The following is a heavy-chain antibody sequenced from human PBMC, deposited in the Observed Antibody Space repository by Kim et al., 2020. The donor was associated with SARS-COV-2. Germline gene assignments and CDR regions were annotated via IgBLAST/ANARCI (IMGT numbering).Heavy chain of an antibody. CDR3: ARRGSSWTTASVDY. D-gene: IGHD6-13*01. Sequence: PSFKRRVTISVDTSKNQFSLKLSSVTAADTAVYYCARRGSSWTTASVDYWGQGTLVTVSS. V-gene: IGHV4-30-2*03. J-gene: IGHJ4*02.